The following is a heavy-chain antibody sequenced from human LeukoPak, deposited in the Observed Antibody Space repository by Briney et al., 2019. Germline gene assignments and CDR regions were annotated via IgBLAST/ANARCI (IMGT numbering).Heavy chain of an antibody. J-gene: IGHJ4*02. Sequence: PGGSLRLSCIASGFTFSSYAMSWVRQAPGKGLEWVSAISGSGGTTYYADSVKGRFTISRDNSKNTLYLQMNSLRAEDTAVYYCAKDTSGSYFTGDYWGQGTLVTVSS. D-gene: IGHD3-22*01. CDR3: AKDTSGSYFTGDY. V-gene: IGHV3-23*01. CDR1: GFTFSSYA. CDR2: ISGSGGTT.